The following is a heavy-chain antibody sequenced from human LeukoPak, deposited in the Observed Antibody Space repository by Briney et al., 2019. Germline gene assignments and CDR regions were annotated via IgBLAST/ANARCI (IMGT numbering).Heavy chain of an antibody. D-gene: IGHD2-21*02. Sequence: ASGKVSCKASGSSFSSYGIHWVRQAPGQGLEWMGWINTHTGIPTYDQGFSGRLVFSLDTSVSAAFLQISSLKAEDTAVYYCAREVSESDFDTLDYWGQGTQVTVSS. CDR2: INTHTGIP. CDR1: GSSFSSYG. J-gene: IGHJ4*02. CDR3: AREVSESDFDTLDY. V-gene: IGHV7-4-1*02.